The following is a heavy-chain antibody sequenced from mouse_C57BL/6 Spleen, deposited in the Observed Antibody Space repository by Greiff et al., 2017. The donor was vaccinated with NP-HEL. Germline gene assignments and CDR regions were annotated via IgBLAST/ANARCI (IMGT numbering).Heavy chain of an antibody. CDR3: TRDYYGYDGAMDY. CDR1: GFTFSSYA. D-gene: IGHD2-2*01. Sequence: EVQRVESGEGLVKPGGSLKLSCAASGFTFSSYAMSWVRQTPEKRLEWVAYISSGGDYIYYADTVKGRFTISRDNARNTLYLQMSSLKSEDTAMYYCTRDYYGYDGAMDYWGQGTSVTVSS. J-gene: IGHJ4*01. V-gene: IGHV5-9-1*02. CDR2: ISSGGDYI.